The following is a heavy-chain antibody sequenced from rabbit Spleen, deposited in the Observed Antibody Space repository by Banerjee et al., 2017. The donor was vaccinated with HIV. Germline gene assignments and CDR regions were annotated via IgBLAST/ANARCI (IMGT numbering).Heavy chain of an antibody. CDR2: IYTGSGDT. CDR3: ARDTGSSFSSYGMDL. V-gene: IGHV1S40*01. D-gene: IGHD8-1*01. J-gene: IGHJ6*01. CDR1: GVSFSISSY. Sequence: QSLEESGGDLVKPGASLTLTCTASGVSFSISSYMCWVRQAPGKGLEWIGCIYTGSGDTAYASWATGRFTVSKTSSTTVTLQMTTLTVADTATYFCARDTGSSFSSYGMDLWGQGTLVTVS.